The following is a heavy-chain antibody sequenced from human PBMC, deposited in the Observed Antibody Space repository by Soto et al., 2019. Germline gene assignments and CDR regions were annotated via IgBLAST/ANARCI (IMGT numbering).Heavy chain of an antibody. CDR2: INCGNGNT. J-gene: IGHJ4*02. V-gene: IGHV1-3*01. Sequence: QVQLVQSGAEVKNPGASVKISCKASGYTFTSYATHWVRQAPGQRLEWMGWINCGNGNTKYSEKFQGRVTITRDTSATTANLDVSSLRSEDTAVYYCARGSEPAYSSWYVNGDFWGQGTLITVSS. CDR3: ARGSEPAYSSWYVNGDF. D-gene: IGHD6-13*01. CDR1: GYTFTSYA.